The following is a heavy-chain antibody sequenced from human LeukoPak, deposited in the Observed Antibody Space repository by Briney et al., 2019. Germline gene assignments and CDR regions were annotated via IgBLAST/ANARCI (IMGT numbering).Heavy chain of an antibody. J-gene: IGHJ4*02. CDR2: ISRSSSYI. V-gene: IGHV3-21*01. D-gene: IGHD4-17*01. CDR1: GFTFSSYS. Sequence: GGSLRLSCAASGFTFSSYSMNWVRQAPGKGLEWVSSISRSSSYIYYADSVKGRCTISRDNAKNSLYPQMNSLRAEDTAVYYCARDMDYGDYEGFDYWGQGTLVTVSS. CDR3: ARDMDYGDYEGFDY.